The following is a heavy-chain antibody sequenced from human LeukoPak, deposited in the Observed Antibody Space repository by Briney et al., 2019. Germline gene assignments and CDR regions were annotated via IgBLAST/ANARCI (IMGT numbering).Heavy chain of an antibody. V-gene: IGHV3-15*01. Sequence: GGSLRLSCVASGFTFSSSWMTWVRQAPGKGLEWVGRIKSKTDGGTTDYAAPVKGRFTISRDDSKNTLYLQMNSLKTEDTAVYYCTTDQDDFWSGRYFDYWGQGTLVTVSS. CDR1: GFTFSSSW. CDR3: TTDQDDFWSGRYFDY. J-gene: IGHJ4*02. D-gene: IGHD3-3*01. CDR2: IKSKTDGGTT.